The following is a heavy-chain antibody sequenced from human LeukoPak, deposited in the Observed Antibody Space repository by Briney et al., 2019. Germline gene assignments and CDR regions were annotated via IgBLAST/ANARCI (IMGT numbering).Heavy chain of an antibody. CDR2: ISWNSGSI. Sequence: GRSLRLSCAASGFTFDDYAMHWVRQAPGKGLDWVSGISWNSGSIGYADSVKGRFTISRDNAKNSLYLQMNSLRAEDTALYCCVWGQRLGNWGQETLVTVSS. J-gene: IGHJ4*02. D-gene: IGHD6-25*01. V-gene: IGHV3-9*01. CDR1: GFTFDDYA. CDR3: VWGQRLGN.